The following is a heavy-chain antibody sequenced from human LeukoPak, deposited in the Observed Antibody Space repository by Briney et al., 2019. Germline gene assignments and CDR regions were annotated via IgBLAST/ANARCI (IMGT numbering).Heavy chain of an antibody. CDR2: ISGYNGDT. CDR1: GFTFTSFG. Sequence: GASVKVSCKASGFTFTSFGFSWVRQAPGQGLEWVGWISGYNGDTSHDQKFQGRVTISTDTSTNTAYMDLRSLTSDDTAVYYCARRSGYGRRAGTLDIWGQGTMVTVSS. D-gene: IGHD5-12*01. J-gene: IGHJ3*02. CDR3: ARRSGYGRRAGTLDI. V-gene: IGHV1-18*01.